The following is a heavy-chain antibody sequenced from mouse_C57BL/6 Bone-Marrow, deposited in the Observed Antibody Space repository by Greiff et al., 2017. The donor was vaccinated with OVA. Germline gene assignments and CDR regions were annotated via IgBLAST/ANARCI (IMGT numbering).Heavy chain of an antibody. Sequence: QVQLQQPGAELVKPGASVKVSCKASGYTFTSYWMHWVKQRPGQGLEWIGRIHPSDSDTNYNQKFKGKATLTVDKSSSTAYMQLSSLTSEDSAVYYCAIRNPNYYGSSYWYFDVWAQGPRSPSPQ. CDR1: GYTFTSYW. D-gene: IGHD1-1*01. CDR2: IHPSDSDT. J-gene: IGHJ1*03. V-gene: IGHV1-74*01. CDR3: AIRNPNYYGSSYWYFDV.